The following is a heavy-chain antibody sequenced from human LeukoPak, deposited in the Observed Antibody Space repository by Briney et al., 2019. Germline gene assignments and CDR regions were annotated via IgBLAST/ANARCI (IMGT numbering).Heavy chain of an antibody. D-gene: IGHD3-22*01. CDR1: GGSFSGYY. CDR2: INHSGST. V-gene: IGHV4-34*01. CDR3: ASRSGGDYYDSSGQIDY. J-gene: IGHJ4*02. Sequence: PSETLSLTCAVYGGSFSGYYWSWIRQPPGKGLEWIGEINHSGSTNYNPSLKSRVTISVDTSKNQFSPKLSSVTAADTAVYYCASRSGGDYYDSSGQIDYWGQGTLVTVSS.